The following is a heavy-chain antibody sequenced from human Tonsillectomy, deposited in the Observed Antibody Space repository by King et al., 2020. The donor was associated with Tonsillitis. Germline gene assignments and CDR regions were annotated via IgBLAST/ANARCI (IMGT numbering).Heavy chain of an antibody. CDR2: IKQDGSEK. D-gene: IGHD2-15*01. CDR3: ERVAAPAGSGYFDL. Sequence: VQLVESGGGLVQPGGSLRLSCAASGFTFSSYWMNWIRQAPGKGLEWVAKIKQDGSEKYYLEYVKGRFTISRDNAKNSRYLQMNSLRAEDTAVYYCERVAAPAGSGYFDLWGRGTLVTVSS. CDR1: GFTFSSYW. V-gene: IGHV3-7*01. J-gene: IGHJ2*01.